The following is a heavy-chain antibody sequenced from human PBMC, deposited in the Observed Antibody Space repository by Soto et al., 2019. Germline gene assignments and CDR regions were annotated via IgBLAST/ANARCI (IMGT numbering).Heavy chain of an antibody. CDR1: GFSLSTSGVG. CDR2: IYWNDDK. CDR3: AHRYCSGGSCYRIFAY. D-gene: IGHD2-15*01. V-gene: IGHV2-5*01. J-gene: IGHJ4*02. Sequence: QITLKESGPTLVKPTQTLTLTCTFSGFSLSTSGVGVGWIRQPPGKALEWLALIYWNDDKRYSPSLKSRLTITKDTSKNQVVLTMTNRDPVDTATYYCAHRYCSGGSCYRIFAYWGQGTLVTVSS.